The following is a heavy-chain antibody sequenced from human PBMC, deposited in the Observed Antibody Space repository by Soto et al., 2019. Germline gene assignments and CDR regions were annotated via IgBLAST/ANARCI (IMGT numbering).Heavy chain of an antibody. D-gene: IGHD6-13*01. J-gene: IGHJ6*02. CDR3: AKDILTGRQLANYYYGMDV. CDR2: ISWDGGST. CDR1: GFTFDDYT. Sequence: GGSLSLSCAASGFTFDDYTMHWVRQAPGKGLEWVSLISWDGGSTYYADSVKGRFTISRDNSKNSLYLQMNSLRTEDTALYYCAKDILTGRQLANYYYGMDVWGQGTTVTVSS. V-gene: IGHV3-43*01.